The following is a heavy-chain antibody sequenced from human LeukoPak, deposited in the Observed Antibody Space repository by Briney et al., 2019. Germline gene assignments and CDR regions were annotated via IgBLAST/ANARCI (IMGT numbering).Heavy chain of an antibody. CDR3: ARLDAAAAGPPFDY. Sequence: SETLSLTCTVSGGTISNYYWNWIRQPPGKGLEWIGYISYSGSTNYNPSLKSRVTISVDTSKNQFSLKLSSVTAADTAVYYCARLDAAAAGPPFDYWGQGTLVTVSS. D-gene: IGHD6-13*01. J-gene: IGHJ4*02. CDR2: ISYSGST. CDR1: GGTISNYY. V-gene: IGHV4-59*08.